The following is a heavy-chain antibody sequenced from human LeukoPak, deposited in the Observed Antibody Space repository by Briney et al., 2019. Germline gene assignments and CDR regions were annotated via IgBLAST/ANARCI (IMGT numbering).Heavy chain of an antibody. Sequence: SETLSLTCAVYGGSFSGYYWSWIRQPPGKGLEWIGEINHSGSTNYNPSLKSRVTISVDTSKNQFSLKLSSVAAADTAVYYCASAVPFDCSSTSCYEFYNWFDPWGQGTLVTVSS. CDR2: INHSGST. J-gene: IGHJ5*02. D-gene: IGHD2-2*01. CDR1: GGSFSGYY. V-gene: IGHV4-34*01. CDR3: ASAVPFDCSSTSCYEFYNWFDP.